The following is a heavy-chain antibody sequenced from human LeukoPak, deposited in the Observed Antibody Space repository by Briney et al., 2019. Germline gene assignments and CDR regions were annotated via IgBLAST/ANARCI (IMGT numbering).Heavy chain of an antibody. D-gene: IGHD6-6*01. CDR3: ARDESSSWYVDY. CDR1: GFTVSSNY. V-gene: IGHV3-66*01. Sequence: GGSLRLSCAASGFTVSSNYMSWVRQVPGKGLEWVSVIYSDGTISYADSVKGRFTISRDNSENTLYLQMNSLRAEDTAVYYCARDESSSWYVDYWGQGTLVTVSS. CDR2: IYSDGTI. J-gene: IGHJ4*02.